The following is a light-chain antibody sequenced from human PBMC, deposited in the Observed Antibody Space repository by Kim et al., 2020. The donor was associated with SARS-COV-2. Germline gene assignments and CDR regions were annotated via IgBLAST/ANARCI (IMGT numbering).Light chain of an antibody. CDR1: QSVSSY. V-gene: IGKV3-11*01. CDR2: DAS. CDR3: QQRSNWPS. J-gene: IGKJ4*01. Sequence: SLSPGERATRSCRASQSVSSYLAWYQQKPGQAPRLLIYDASNRATGIPARFSGSGSGTDFTLTISSLEPEDVAVYYCQQRSNWPSFGGGTKVDIK.